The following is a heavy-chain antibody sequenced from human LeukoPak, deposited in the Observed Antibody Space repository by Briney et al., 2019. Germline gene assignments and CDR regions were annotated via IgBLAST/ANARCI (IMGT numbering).Heavy chain of an antibody. Sequence: ASVKVSCKASGGTFSSYAISWVRQAPGQGLEWMRRIIPMFGIANYAQKFQGRVTITADKSTSTAYMELSSLRSEDTAVYYCARPDYYYDSSEDAFDIWGQGTMVTVSS. V-gene: IGHV1-69*04. CDR2: IIPMFGIA. CDR1: GGTFSSYA. J-gene: IGHJ3*02. D-gene: IGHD3-22*01. CDR3: ARPDYYYDSSEDAFDI.